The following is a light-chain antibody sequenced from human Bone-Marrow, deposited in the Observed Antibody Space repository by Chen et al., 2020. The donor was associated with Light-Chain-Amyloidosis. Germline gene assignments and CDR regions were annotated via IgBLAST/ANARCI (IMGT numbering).Light chain of an antibody. J-gene: IGLJ2*01. CDR1: DLPTKY. CDR3: QSADSSGTYEGI. V-gene: IGLV3-25*03. Sequence: SYELTQPPSVSVSPGQTARITCSGDDLPTKYAYWYQQKPGQAPVLVIIRDTERPAGSSERFSSSSSGTTATLTISGVQAEDEADYHCQSADSSGTYEGIFGGGTKLTVL. CDR2: RDT.